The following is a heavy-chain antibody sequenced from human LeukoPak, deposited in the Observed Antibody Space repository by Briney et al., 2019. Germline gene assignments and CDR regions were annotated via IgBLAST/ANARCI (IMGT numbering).Heavy chain of an antibody. Sequence: GGAPRLSFAASGFTFNNFSMEWVRQAPGEGPEGVSSLRGSSSYIYYADSVKGRFTISRDNSKDTLYLQMNGLRAEDTAVYFCAKQSAGSAAWYSLHYDFWGQGTLVTVSS. D-gene: IGHD6-13*01. CDR1: GFTFNNFS. CDR2: LRGSSSYI. V-gene: IGHV3-21*04. J-gene: IGHJ4*02. CDR3: AKQSAGSAAWYSLHYDF.